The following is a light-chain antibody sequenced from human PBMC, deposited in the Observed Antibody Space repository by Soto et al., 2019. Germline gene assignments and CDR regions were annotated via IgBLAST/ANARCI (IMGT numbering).Light chain of an antibody. CDR3: QQSYSSPT. CDR2: DAF. CDR1: QSISSF. V-gene: IGKV1-39*01. J-gene: IGKJ4*01. Sequence: DIQMTQSPSSLSAVVGDRVTITCRASQSISSFLNWYQQKSGKAPKLLIYDAFSLQRGVPSRFSGSGSGTDYTLTINSLQPEDFATYYCQQSYSSPTFGGGTRVEI.